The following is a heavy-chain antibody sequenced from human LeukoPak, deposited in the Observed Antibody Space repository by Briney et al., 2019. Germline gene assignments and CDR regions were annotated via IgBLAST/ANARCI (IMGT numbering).Heavy chain of an antibody. V-gene: IGHV3-66*01. Sequence: PGGSLRLSCAASGFTVSGHYMSWVRQAPSKGLEWVSIIHTGVSTYYADSVKGRFIISRDNSKNTLFLQMNSLRAEDTAVYYCARDRPFGGYGGFDYWGQGTLVTVSS. D-gene: IGHD5-12*01. J-gene: IGHJ4*02. CDR2: IHTGVST. CDR3: ARDRPFGGYGGFDY. CDR1: GFTVSGHY.